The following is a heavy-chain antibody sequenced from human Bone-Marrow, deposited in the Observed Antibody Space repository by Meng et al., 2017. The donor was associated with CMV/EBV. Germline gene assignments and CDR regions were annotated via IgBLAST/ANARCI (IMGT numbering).Heavy chain of an antibody. CDR3: ARGSSSAWYPFDY. D-gene: IGHD6-19*01. J-gene: IGHJ4*02. V-gene: IGHV1-46*01. CDR1: GYTFTSYS. Sequence: QVQLVQSGAEVKKPGALVKVSCKASGYTFTSYSIHWVRQAPGQGLEWMGIINPTGGSTSYAQKFQGRVTMARDMSTSTVYMELSSLRSEDTAIYFCARGSSSAWYPFDYWGQGTLVTVSS. CDR2: INPTGGST.